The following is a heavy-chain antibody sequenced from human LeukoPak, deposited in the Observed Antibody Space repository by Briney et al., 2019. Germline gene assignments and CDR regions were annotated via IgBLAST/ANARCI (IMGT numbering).Heavy chain of an antibody. Sequence: GGSLRLSCAASGFTFSSYAMSWVRQAPGKGLEWVSAISGSGGSTYYADSVKGRFTISRDNSKNTLNLQMNSLRAEDTAVYYCAKDRLPRIAVAGAIDYWGQGTLVTVSS. D-gene: IGHD6-19*01. V-gene: IGHV3-23*01. CDR3: AKDRLPRIAVAGAIDY. J-gene: IGHJ4*02. CDR1: GFTFSSYA. CDR2: ISGSGGST.